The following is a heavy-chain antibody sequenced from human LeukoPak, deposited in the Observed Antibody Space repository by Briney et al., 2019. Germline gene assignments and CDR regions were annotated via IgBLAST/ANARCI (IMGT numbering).Heavy chain of an antibody. CDR3: ARVDRAISTTGTLGD. CDR2: IYHSGTT. CDR1: GYSINGGYY. D-gene: IGHD6-13*01. Sequence: SETLSLTCTVSGYSINGGYYWGWIRQPPGKGLEWIGIIYHSGTTYSNPSLKSRVTISVDTSKNQFSLQLNSVTPEDTAVYYCARVDRAISTTGTLGDWGQGTLVTVSS. V-gene: IGHV4-38-2*02. J-gene: IGHJ4*02.